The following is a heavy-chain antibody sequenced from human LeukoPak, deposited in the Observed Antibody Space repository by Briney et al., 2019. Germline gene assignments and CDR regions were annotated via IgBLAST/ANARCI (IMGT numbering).Heavy chain of an antibody. V-gene: IGHV3-9*01. CDR1: GFTFDDYA. Sequence: PGGSLRLSCAASGFTFDDYAMHWVRQAPGKGLEWVSGISWNSDSIGYADSVKGRFTISRDNAKNSLYLQMNSLRAEDTALYYCARPDSSSWYGAPFFDYWGQGTLVTVSS. D-gene: IGHD6-13*01. CDR2: ISWNSDSI. CDR3: ARPDSSSWYGAPFFDY. J-gene: IGHJ4*02.